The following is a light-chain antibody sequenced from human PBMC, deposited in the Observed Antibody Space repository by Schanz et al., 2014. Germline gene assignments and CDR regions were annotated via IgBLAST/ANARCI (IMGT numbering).Light chain of an antibody. CDR1: ANHVGSYNL. J-gene: IGLJ2*01. V-gene: IGLV2-14*02. CDR2: EVS. Sequence: QSALTQPASVSGSLGQSITLSCTVTANHVGSYNLVSWYQQHPGKAPKLLIYEVSKRPSGVPDRFSGSKSGNTASLTVSGLQAEDEADYYCSSYGGSNFVVFGGGTKLTVL. CDR3: SSYGGSNFVV.